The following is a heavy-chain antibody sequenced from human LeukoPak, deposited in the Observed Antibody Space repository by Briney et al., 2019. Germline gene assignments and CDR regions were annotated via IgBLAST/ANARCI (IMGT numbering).Heavy chain of an antibody. Sequence: ASVKVSCKASGYTFTTYFMHWVRQAPGQGLEWMGIINPSGGSTSYAQKFQGRVTMTRATSTSTVYMELSSLRSEDTAVYYCARVELNYGMDVWGQGTTVTVSS. D-gene: IGHD1-7*01. CDR1: GYTFTTYF. J-gene: IGHJ6*02. CDR3: ARVELNYGMDV. V-gene: IGHV1-46*01. CDR2: INPSGGST.